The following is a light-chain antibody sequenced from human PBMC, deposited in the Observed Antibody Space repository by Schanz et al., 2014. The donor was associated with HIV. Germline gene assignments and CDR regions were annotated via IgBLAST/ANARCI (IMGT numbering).Light chain of an antibody. CDR1: QSISTW. CDR3: HQYATTSWT. V-gene: IGKV1-5*01. Sequence: DIQMTQSPSTLSASVGDRVTLTCRASQSISTWLAWYQQKPGKAPKLLIYGASSLHGGVPSRFSGSGSGTEFTLTIINLQPDDSATYYCHQYATTSWTFGQGTKVEIK. J-gene: IGKJ1*01. CDR2: GAS.